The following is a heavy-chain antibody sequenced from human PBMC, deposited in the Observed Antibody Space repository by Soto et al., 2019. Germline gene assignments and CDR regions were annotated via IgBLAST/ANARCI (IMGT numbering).Heavy chain of an antibody. J-gene: IGHJ4*02. D-gene: IGHD6-13*01. CDR1: GYTFTSYG. V-gene: IGHV1-18*01. CDR3: RAAGILDY. Sequence: XXVKVSCKASGYTFTSYGISWVRQAPGQGLEWMGWISAYNGNTNYAQKLQGRVTMTTDTSTSTAYVELRSLRSDDTAVYYCRAAGILDYWGQGTLVTVSS. CDR2: ISAYNGNT.